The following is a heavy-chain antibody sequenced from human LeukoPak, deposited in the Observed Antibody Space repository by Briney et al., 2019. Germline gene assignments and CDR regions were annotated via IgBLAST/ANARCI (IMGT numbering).Heavy chain of an antibody. J-gene: IGHJ4*02. CDR2: IHSSGKT. CDR1: GGSIISYY. CDR3: TRSFPGIVGAADF. V-gene: IGHV4-59*01. D-gene: IGHD1-26*01. Sequence: SETLSLTCTVSGGSIISYYWSWIRQSPGKGLEWIGYIHSSGKTNYNPSFKSRVTISVDTSKNQFSLNVNSMAAADTGVYYCTRSFPGIVGAADFWGQGTLVTVSS.